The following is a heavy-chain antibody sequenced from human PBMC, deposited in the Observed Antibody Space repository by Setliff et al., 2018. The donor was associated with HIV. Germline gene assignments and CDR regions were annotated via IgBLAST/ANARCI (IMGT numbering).Heavy chain of an antibody. CDR3: ARSLVPSGYYYGRHAFDI. CDR1: GGSMRSGSHF. D-gene: IGHD3-22*01. V-gene: IGHV4-61*09. CDR2: VFVTGPT. Sequence: SETLSLTCTVSGGSMRSGSHFWSWIRQPAGKGLEWLGHVFVTGPTNYSPSLKSRITISLDTSKRQFSLTMTSVTAADTAVYYCARSLVPSGYYYGRHAFDIWGQGTKVTVS. J-gene: IGHJ3*02.